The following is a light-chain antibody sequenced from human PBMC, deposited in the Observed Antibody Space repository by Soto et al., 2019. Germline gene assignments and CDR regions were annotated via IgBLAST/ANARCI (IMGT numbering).Light chain of an antibody. J-gene: IGLJ1*01. CDR3: SSYTSSTTPEV. Sequence: QSVLPQPASVSGSPGQSITISCIGTSSDVGRFDYVSWYQQHPGKAPKLVIYDVSNRPSGVSNRFSGSKSGNTASLTIFGLQAEDEADYYCSSYTSSTTPEVFGTGTKVTVL. V-gene: IGLV2-14*03. CDR1: SSDVGRFDY. CDR2: DVS.